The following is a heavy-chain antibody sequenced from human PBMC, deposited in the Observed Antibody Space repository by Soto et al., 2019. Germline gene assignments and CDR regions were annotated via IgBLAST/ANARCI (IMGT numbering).Heavy chain of an antibody. Sequence: QMQLVESGGGVVQPGESLRLSCAASGFTFNYYPMHWVRQTPGKGLEWVAVISFDGSNKYYADSVKGRFTISRDNSKNMLYLQMNSLRAAGAAVYYCARLPGALVAVLYIYPLDGREAMSDVDVWGQGTTVSVSS. CDR1: GFTFNYYP. CDR3: ARLPGALVAVLYIYPLDGREAMSDVDV. J-gene: IGHJ6*02. CDR2: ISFDGSNK. V-gene: IGHV3-30-3*01. D-gene: IGHD6-19*01.